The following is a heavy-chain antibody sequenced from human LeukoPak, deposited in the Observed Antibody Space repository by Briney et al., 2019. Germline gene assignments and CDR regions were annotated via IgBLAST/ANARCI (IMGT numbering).Heavy chain of an antibody. J-gene: IGHJ4*02. V-gene: IGHV3-23*01. Sequence: GGSLRLSCAASGFTFSSYAMGWVRQAPGKGLEWVSAISGTGNRTYYADSVKGRFTISRDNSKNTLDLQMNSLRAEDTAVYYCAKWGCSGGSCYPFDYWGQGTLVTVSS. CDR3: AKWGCSGGSCYPFDY. CDR1: GFTFSSYA. CDR2: ISGTGNRT. D-gene: IGHD2-15*01.